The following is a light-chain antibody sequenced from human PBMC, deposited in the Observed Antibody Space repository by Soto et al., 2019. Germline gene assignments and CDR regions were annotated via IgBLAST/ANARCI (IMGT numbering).Light chain of an antibody. Sequence: QSALTQPRSVSGSPGQSVTISCTGTSSDVGGYNYVSWYQQHPGKAPKLMFYDVRKRPSGVPDRFSGYTSGNTASLTISGLQAEDAADYYCSSSAGTYASVFGGGTKLTVL. J-gene: IGLJ3*02. CDR3: SSSAGTYASV. CDR1: SSDVGGYNY. V-gene: IGLV2-11*01. CDR2: DVR.